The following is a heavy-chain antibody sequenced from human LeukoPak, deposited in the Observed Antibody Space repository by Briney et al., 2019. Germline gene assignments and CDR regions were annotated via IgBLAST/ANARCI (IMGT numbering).Heavy chain of an antibody. CDR1: GGTFSSYA. CDR2: IIPIFGTA. D-gene: IGHD2-2*02. CDR3: ARSSGYCSSTSCYTFDY. V-gene: IGHV1-69*05. J-gene: IGHJ4*02. Sequence: GASVKVSCKASGGTFSSYAISWVRQAPGQGLEWMGGIIPIFGTANYAQKFQGRVMITTDESTSTAYMELSSLRSEDAAAYYCARSSGYCSSTSCYTFDYWGQGTLVTVSS.